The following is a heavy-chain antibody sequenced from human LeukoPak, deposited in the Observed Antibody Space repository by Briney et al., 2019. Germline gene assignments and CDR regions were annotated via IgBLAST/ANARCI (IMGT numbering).Heavy chain of an antibody. CDR1: GGSISSDY. Sequence: SETLSLTCTVSGGSISSDYWSWIRQPPGKGLEWIGYIYYSGSTNYNPSLKSRVTISVDTSKNQFSLKLSSVTAADTAVYYCARDVACSSSSDVWGKGTTVTISS. CDR3: ARDVACSSSSDV. D-gene: IGHD6-13*01. J-gene: IGHJ6*04. V-gene: IGHV4-59*12. CDR2: IYYSGST.